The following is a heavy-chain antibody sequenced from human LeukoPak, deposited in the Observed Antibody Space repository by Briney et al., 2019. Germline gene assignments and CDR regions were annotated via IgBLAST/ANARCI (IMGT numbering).Heavy chain of an antibody. D-gene: IGHD3-10*01. CDR3: ARDSVTMVRGVIMDYYYGMDV. V-gene: IGHV4-31*03. Sequence: SETLSLTCTVSGGSISSGGYYWSWIRQHPGKGLEWIGYIYYSGSTYYNPSLKSRVTISVDTSKNQFSLKLSSVTAADTAVYYCARDSVTMVRGVIMDYYYGMDVWGQGTTVTVSS. CDR2: IYYSGST. CDR1: GGSISSGGYY. J-gene: IGHJ6*02.